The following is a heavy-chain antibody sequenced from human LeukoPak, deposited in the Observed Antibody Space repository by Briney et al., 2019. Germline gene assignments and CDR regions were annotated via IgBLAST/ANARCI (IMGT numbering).Heavy chain of an antibody. CDR3: ARAYGDYPNLSFDY. CDR1: GFTVSSNY. J-gene: IGHJ4*02. Sequence: GGSLRLSCAASGFTVSSNYMSWVRQAPGKGLEWVSVIYSGGSTYYADSVKGRFTISRDNSKNTLYLQMNSLRAEDTAVYYCARAYGDYPNLSFDYWGQGTLVTVSS. V-gene: IGHV3-66*01. D-gene: IGHD4-17*01. CDR2: IYSGGST.